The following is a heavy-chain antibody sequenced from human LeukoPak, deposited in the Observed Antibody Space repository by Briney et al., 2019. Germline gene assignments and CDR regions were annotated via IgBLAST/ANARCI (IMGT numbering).Heavy chain of an antibody. CDR2: TYYRSKWYN. CDR3: AKGVGATTGPFDY. Sequence: SQTLSLTCDISGDSVSSNSAAWNWIRRSPSRGLEWLGRTYYRSKWYNDYALSVKSRITISPDTSKNQFSLQLNSVTPDDTAVYYCAKGVGATTGPFDYWGQGTLVTVSS. CDR1: GDSVSSNSAA. D-gene: IGHD1-26*01. V-gene: IGHV6-1*01. J-gene: IGHJ4*02.